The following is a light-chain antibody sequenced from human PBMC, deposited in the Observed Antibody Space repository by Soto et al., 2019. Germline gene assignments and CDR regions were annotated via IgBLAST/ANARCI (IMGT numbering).Light chain of an antibody. J-gene: IGKJ1*01. CDR2: GAS. CDR1: QTISSNY. CDR3: QQYGSSPWT. Sequence: IVLTPSPGTMSLSPVSGSHLSLLSSQTISSNYLAWYQQKPGQAPRLLIYGASSRATGIPDRFSGSGSGTDFTLTISRLEPEDFAVYYCQQYGSSPWTFGQGTKVDIK. V-gene: IGKV3-20*01.